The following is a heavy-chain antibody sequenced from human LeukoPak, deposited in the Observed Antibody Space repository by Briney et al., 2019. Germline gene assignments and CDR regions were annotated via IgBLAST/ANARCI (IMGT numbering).Heavy chain of an antibody. CDR2: ISAYNGNT. CDR3: ARDHNNGDYSDY. J-gene: IGHJ4*02. CDR1: GYTFTSYG. Sequence: ASVKVSRKASGYTFTSYGISWVRQAPGQGLEWTGWISAYNGNTNYAQKLQGRVTMTTDTSTSTAYMELRSLRSDDTAVYYCARDHNNGDYSDYWGQGTLVTVSS. D-gene: IGHD1/OR15-1a*01. V-gene: IGHV1-18*01.